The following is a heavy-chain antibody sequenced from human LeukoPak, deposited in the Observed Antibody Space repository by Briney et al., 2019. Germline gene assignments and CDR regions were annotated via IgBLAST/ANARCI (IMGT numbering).Heavy chain of an antibody. J-gene: IGHJ4*02. V-gene: IGHV1-2*02. Sequence: ASVKVSCKTSGYTFTDYVMHWVRQAPGQGLEWMGWIKLNSGATMYAQKFQGRVTMTRITSISTAYMEVSRLRSDDTAVYYCARDLSTTSNWEFDYWGQGTLVTV. CDR1: GYTFTDYV. CDR2: IKLNSGAT. D-gene: IGHD1-14*01. CDR3: ARDLSTTSNWEFDY.